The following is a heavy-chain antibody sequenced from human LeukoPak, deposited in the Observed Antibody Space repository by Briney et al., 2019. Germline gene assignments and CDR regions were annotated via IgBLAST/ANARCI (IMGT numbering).Heavy chain of an antibody. CDR2: ISYDGSNK. D-gene: IGHD2-15*01. J-gene: IGHJ4*02. Sequence: GGSLRLYCAASGFTFSSYAMHWVRQAPGKGLEWVAVISYDGSNKYYADSVKGRFTISRDNSKNTLYLQMNSLRAEDTAVYYCARDRSGDFDYWGQGTLVTVSS. CDR3: ARDRSGDFDY. V-gene: IGHV3-30-3*01. CDR1: GFTFSSYA.